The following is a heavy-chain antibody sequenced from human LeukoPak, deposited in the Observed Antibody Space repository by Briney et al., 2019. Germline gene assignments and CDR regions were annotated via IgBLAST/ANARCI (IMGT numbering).Heavy chain of an antibody. CDR3: ARDTKGYGDYGY. V-gene: IGHV4-31*02. CDR2: IYYSGST. CDR1: GFTFSKYWML. J-gene: IGHJ4*02. D-gene: IGHD4-17*01. Sequence: LRLSCAASGFTFSKYWMLWVRQHPGKGLEWIGNIYYSGSTYYNPSLKSRVAISLDTSKNQFSLRLSSVTAADTAVYYCARDTKGYGDYGYWGQGTLVTVSS.